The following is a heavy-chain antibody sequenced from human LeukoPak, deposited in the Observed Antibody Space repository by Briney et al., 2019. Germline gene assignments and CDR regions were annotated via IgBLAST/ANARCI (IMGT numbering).Heavy chain of an antibody. J-gene: IGHJ4*02. D-gene: IGHD4-17*01. V-gene: IGHV4-31*03. CDR3: ARTGSPTVTTFAVDY. CDR2: IYYSGST. CDR1: GGSISSGGYY. Sequence: SQTLSLTCTVSGGSISSGGYYWSWIRQHPGTGLEWIGYIYYSGSTYYNPSLKSRVTISVDTSKNQFSLKLSSVTAADTAVYYCARTGSPTVTTFAVDYWGQGTLVTVSS.